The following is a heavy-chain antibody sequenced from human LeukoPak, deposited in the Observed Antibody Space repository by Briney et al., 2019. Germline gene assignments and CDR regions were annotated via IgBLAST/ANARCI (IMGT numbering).Heavy chain of an antibody. CDR3: ARIYCGGGSCYFYGMDV. V-gene: IGHV3-74*01. D-gene: IGHD2-15*01. J-gene: IGHJ6*02. Sequence: GGSLRLSCAASGFTFSGYWMHWVRQVPGKGLVWVSRITGDGSSTTYADSVKGRFTISRDNAKNTVFLQMISLRAEDTAVYYCARIYCGGGSCYFYGMDVWGQGTTVTVSS. CDR1: GFTFSGYW. CDR2: ITGDGSST.